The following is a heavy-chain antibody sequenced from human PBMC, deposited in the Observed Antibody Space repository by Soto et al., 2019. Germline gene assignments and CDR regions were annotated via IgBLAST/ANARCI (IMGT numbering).Heavy chain of an antibody. Sequence: EVHLLESRGGLLQPGGSLRLSCVTPGFTFGHSAKTWVRQAPGKGLEWVSAISGHGYETFYADSVKGRFIISGDSYRNPVYLQMNSLRTDDTAVYYCATGGHYSAFDPWGQGVLVTASS. CDR2: ISGHGYET. V-gene: IGHV3-23*01. J-gene: IGHJ5*02. CDR1: GFTFGHSA. D-gene: IGHD3-10*01. CDR3: ATGGHYSAFDP.